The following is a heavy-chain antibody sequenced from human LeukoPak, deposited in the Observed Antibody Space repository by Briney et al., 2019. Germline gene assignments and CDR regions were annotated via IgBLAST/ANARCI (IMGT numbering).Heavy chain of an antibody. D-gene: IGHD5-18*01. J-gene: IGHJ4*02. Sequence: GGSLRLSCATSGFTFSSYWMNWVRQAPGKGLEWVANIKQDGSDKYYVDSVKGRFTISRDNSKNSLYLQMNSLRAEDTAVYYCARGGQYSFYWGQGTLVTVSS. CDR3: ARGGQYSFY. CDR2: IKQDGSDK. CDR1: GFTFSSYW. V-gene: IGHV3-7*01.